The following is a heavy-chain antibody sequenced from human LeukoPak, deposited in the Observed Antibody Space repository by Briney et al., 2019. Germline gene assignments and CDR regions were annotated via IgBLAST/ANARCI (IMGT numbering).Heavy chain of an antibody. J-gene: IGHJ3*02. CDR3: ATYGGNYHDAFDI. CDR2: IYYSGST. Sequence: SETLSLTCTVSGGSISSSSYYWGWIRQPPGKGLEWIGSIYYSGSTYYNPSLKSRVTISVDTSKNQFSLKLSSVTAADTAVYYCATYGGNYHDAFDIWGQGTMVTVSS. CDR1: GGSISSSSYY. D-gene: IGHD4-23*01. V-gene: IGHV4-39*07.